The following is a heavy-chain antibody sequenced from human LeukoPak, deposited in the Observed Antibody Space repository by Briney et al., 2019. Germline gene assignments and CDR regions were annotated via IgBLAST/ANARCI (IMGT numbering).Heavy chain of an antibody. D-gene: IGHD6-19*01. CDR3: AKADSSAWYALFDY. CDR2: ISGSTGST. V-gene: IGHV3-23*01. J-gene: IGHJ4*02. CDR1: GFTFSSFG. Sequence: GGSLRLSCAASGFTFSSFGMSWVRQAPGKGLEWVSTISGSTGSTYYADSVKGRFTISRDTSRNTLYLQMNSLRAEDTAVYYCAKADSSAWYALFDYWGQGTLVTVSS.